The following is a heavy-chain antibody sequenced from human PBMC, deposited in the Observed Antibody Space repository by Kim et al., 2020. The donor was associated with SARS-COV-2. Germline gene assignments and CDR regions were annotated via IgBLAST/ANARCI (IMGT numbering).Heavy chain of an antibody. Sequence: SGSLGYADSVKGRFSISRDNAKNSLYLQMNSLRAEDTALYYCAKVAATSAWGQGTLVTVSS. CDR2: SGSL. CDR3: AKVAATSA. V-gene: IGHV3-9*01. D-gene: IGHD6-13*01. J-gene: IGHJ5*02.